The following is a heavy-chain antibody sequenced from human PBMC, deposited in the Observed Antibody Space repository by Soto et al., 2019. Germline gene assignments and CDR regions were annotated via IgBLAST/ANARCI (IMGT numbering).Heavy chain of an antibody. CDR1: GCSISSYY. CDR3: ASMGYHYGSGSYPLDY. J-gene: IGHJ4*02. CDR2: MYNSGST. V-gene: IGHV4-59*08. D-gene: IGHD3-10*01. Sequence: SETLSLTCPVSGCSISSYYWTWIRQPPGKGLEWIGFMYNSGSTHYNPSLKSRVTISLDTSKNQFSLNLRSVTAADTAVYYCASMGYHYGSGSYPLDYWGQGTLVTVSS.